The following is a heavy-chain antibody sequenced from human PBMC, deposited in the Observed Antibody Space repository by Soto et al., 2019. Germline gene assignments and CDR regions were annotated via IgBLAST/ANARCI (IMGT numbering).Heavy chain of an antibody. V-gene: IGHV3-30*18. J-gene: IGHJ6*02. CDR3: TKRRNVLRFLEWSSGMEV. D-gene: IGHD3-3*01. CDR2: ISHDGSNK. Sequence: GGSLRLSCAASGFTFSSYGMHGVGQSPGKGLEWVAFISHDGSNKYYGDSMKGRIAMSRDNSKSTLYLQMSSLRAEDTAVYYCTKRRNVLRFLEWSSGMEVWGQGTTVTAP. CDR1: GFTFSSYG.